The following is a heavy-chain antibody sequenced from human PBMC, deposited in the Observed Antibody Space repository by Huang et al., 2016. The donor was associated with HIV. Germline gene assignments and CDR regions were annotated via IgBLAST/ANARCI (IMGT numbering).Heavy chain of an antibody. J-gene: IGHJ4*02. CDR1: GFSLSTYG. CDR3: AKDGADEEWDIDY. Sequence: VQLVESGGGVVQPGRSLRLACAASGFSLSTYGLHWVRQARGKGLEWVAVISYDGSNKEYAHSVKGRFTISRDTSENKVYLQMNSLRHEDTAVYYCAKDGADEEWDIDYWGQGTLVTVSS. CDR2: ISYDGSNK. V-gene: IGHV3-30*18. D-gene: IGHD1-26*01.